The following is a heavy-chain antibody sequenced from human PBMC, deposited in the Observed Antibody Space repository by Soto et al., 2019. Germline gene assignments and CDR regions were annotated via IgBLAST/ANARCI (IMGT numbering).Heavy chain of an antibody. CDR3: ARDRRYCSGGSCYYYGMDV. D-gene: IGHD2-15*01. V-gene: IGHV1-69*13. Sequence: GASVKVSCKASGGTFSSYAISWVRQAPGQGLEWMGGIIPIFGTANYAQKFQGRVTITADASTSTAYMELSSLRSEDTAVYYCARDRRYCSGGSCYYYGMDVWGQGTTVTVSS. CDR2: IIPIFGTA. J-gene: IGHJ6*02. CDR1: GGTFSSYA.